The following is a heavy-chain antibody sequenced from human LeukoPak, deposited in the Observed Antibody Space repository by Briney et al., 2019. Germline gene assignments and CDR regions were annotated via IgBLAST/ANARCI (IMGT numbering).Heavy chain of an antibody. CDR2: IYYSGST. D-gene: IGHD1-1*01. V-gene: IGHV4-59*08. CDR1: GGSISSYY. J-gene: IGHJ6*02. Sequence: PSETLSLTCTVSGGSISSYYWSWIRQPPGKGLEWIGYIYYSGSTNYNPSLKSRVTISVDTSKNQSSLKLSSVTAADTAVYYCARLRSVAGTTKYYYYYGMDVWGQGTTVTVSS. CDR3: ARLRSVAGTTKYYYYYGMDV.